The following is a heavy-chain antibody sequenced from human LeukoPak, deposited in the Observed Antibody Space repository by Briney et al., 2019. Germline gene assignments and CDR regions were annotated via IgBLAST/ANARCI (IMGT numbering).Heavy chain of an antibody. D-gene: IGHD6-19*01. CDR3: ARVYSSGWPSDY. V-gene: IGHV3-53*01. Sequence: GGSLRLSCAASGFTVSSNYMSWVRQAPGEGLEWVSVIYSGGSTYYADSVKGRFTISRDNSKNTLYLQMNSLRAEDTAVYYCARVYSSGWPSDYWGQGTLVTVSS. CDR1: GFTVSSNY. CDR2: IYSGGST. J-gene: IGHJ4*02.